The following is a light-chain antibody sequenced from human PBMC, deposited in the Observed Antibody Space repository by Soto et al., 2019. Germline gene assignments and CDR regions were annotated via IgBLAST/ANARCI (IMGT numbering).Light chain of an antibody. V-gene: IGLV1-51*02. CDR3: AAWDTSLSGGV. CDR2: ENN. CDR1: SSNIGSDF. J-gene: IGLJ3*02. Sequence: QSVLTQPPSVSAAPGQKVTISCSGSSSNIGSDFVSWYQQLPGTAPQLLIYENNKRPSGIPDRISGSKSATSATLGITGLQTGDEADYYCAAWDTSLSGGVFGGGTQLTVL.